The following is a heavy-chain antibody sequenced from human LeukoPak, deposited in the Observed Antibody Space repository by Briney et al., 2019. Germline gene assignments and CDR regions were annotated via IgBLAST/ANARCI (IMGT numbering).Heavy chain of an antibody. CDR1: GYTLTELS. CDR3: ATYNWNRRYFDY. V-gene: IGHV1-24*01. CDR2: FDPEDGET. Sequence: ASVEVSCKVSGYTLTELSMHWVRQAPGKGLEWMGGFDPEDGETIYAQKFQGRVTMTEDTSTDTAYMELSSLRSEDTAVYYCATYNWNRRYFDYWGQGTLVTVSS. D-gene: IGHD1-1*01. J-gene: IGHJ4*02.